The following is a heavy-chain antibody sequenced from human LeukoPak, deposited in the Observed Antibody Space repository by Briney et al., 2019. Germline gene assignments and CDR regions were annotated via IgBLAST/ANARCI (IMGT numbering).Heavy chain of an antibody. D-gene: IGHD3/OR15-3a*01. CDR2: ISSSSSYI. CDR3: AKDWTTDAFDI. V-gene: IGHV3-21*01. J-gene: IGHJ3*02. CDR1: GFTFSSYS. Sequence: SGGSLRLSCVASGFTFSSYSMNWVRQAPGKGLEWVSSISSSSSYIYYADSVKGRFTISRDNSKNTLYLQMNSLRAEDTAVYYCAKDWTTDAFDIWGQGTMVTVSS.